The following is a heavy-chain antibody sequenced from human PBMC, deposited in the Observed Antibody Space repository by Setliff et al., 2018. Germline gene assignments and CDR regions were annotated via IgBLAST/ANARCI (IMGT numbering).Heavy chain of an antibody. D-gene: IGHD3-10*01. CDR1: GASISTTYYY. J-gene: IGHJ6*03. Sequence: PSETLSLTCSVSGASISTTYYYWDWIRQSPEKGLEWIGTIYQNGITYYNPSVKSRVTISVDKSKNQFSLSLRSVTAADTAVYYCARDRSTVIRGVTSFFYYYMDVWGGGTTVTVSS. CDR3: ARDRSTVIRGVTSFFYYYMDV. V-gene: IGHV4-39*07. CDR2: IYQNGIT.